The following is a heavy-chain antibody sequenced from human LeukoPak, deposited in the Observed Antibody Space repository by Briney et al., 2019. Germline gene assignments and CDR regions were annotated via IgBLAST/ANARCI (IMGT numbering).Heavy chain of an antibody. CDR2: IKQDGSEK. V-gene: IGHV3-7*01. CDR3: ARDRGYCSGGSCYWGIYYYGMDV. J-gene: IGHJ6*02. CDR1: GFTFSSYG. D-gene: IGHD2-15*01. Sequence: GGSLRLSCAASGFTFSSYGMHWVRQAPGKGLEWVANIKQDGSEKYYVDSVKGRFTISRDNAKNSLYLQMNSLRAEDTAVYYCARDRGYCSGGSCYWGIYYYGMDVWGQGTTVTVSS.